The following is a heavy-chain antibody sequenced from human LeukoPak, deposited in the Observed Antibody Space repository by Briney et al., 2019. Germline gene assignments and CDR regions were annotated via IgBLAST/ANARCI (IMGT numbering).Heavy chain of an antibody. V-gene: IGHV3-30-3*01. CDR2: ISYDGSNK. CDR3: AKDSSSSGYYLGRTHYFDY. D-gene: IGHD3-22*01. CDR1: GFTFSSYA. Sequence: PGGSLRLSCAASGFTFSSYAMHWVRQAPGKGLEWVAVISYDGSNKYYADSVKGRFTISRDNSKNTLYLQMNSLRAEDTAVYYCAKDSSSSGYYLGRTHYFDYWGQGTLVTVSS. J-gene: IGHJ4*02.